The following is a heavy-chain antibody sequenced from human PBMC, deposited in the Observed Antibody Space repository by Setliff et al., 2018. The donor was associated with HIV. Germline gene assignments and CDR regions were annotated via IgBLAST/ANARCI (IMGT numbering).Heavy chain of an antibody. J-gene: IGHJ2*01. CDR1: GHTFTGYC. CDR3: ARCLRIYWYFDL. D-gene: IGHD2-15*01. Sequence: GASVKVSCKASGHTFTGYCMQWVRQAPGQGLEWMGWINFNSGGTNYAQKFQCRVTMTRDTSISTDYMELSRLRFDDTAVYYCARCLRIYWYFDLWVRGTLVTVSS. V-gene: IGHV1-2*02. CDR2: INFNSGGT.